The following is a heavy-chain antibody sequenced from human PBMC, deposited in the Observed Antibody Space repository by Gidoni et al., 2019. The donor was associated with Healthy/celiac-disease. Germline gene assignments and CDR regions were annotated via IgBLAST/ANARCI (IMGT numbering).Heavy chain of an antibody. D-gene: IGHD3-22*01. V-gene: IGHV1-69*01. CDR3: ARASPHYYDSSGYLGVGY. CDR2: IIPICGTA. J-gene: IGHJ4*02. CDR1: GGTFSSYA. Sequence: QVQLVQSGAEVKKPGSSVKVSCKASGGTFSSYAISWVRQAPGQGLEWMGGIIPICGTANYAQKFQGRVTITADESTSTAYMELSSLRSEDTAVYYCARASPHYYDSSGYLGVGYWGQGTLVTVTS.